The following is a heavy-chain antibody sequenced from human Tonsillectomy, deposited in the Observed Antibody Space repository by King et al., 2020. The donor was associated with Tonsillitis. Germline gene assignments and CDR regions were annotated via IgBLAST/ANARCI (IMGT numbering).Heavy chain of an antibody. CDR1: GGSFSDYY. Sequence: VQLQQWGAGLLKPSETLSLTCAVYGGSFSDYYWSWIRQPPGKGLVWIGEINHSGSTNYNPSLKSRVTISVDTSKNQFSLNLRSVTAADTAVYYCARGPAIDFAVYSFDYWGQGTLVTVSS. CDR3: ARGPAIDFAVYSFDY. D-gene: IGHD3-3*01. J-gene: IGHJ4*02. V-gene: IGHV4-34*01. CDR2: INHSGST.